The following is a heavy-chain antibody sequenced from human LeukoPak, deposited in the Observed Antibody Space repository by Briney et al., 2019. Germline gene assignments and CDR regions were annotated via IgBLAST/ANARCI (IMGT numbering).Heavy chain of an antibody. Sequence: ASVKVSCKASGYTFTSYGISWVRQAPGQGLEWMGWISAYNGNTNYAQKLQGRVTITADKSTSTAYMELSSLRSEDTAVYYCASGRLRFLEWLPGRDYYYMDVWGKGTTVTVSS. V-gene: IGHV1-18*01. J-gene: IGHJ6*03. D-gene: IGHD3-3*01. CDR3: ASGRLRFLEWLPGRDYYYMDV. CDR1: GYTFTSYG. CDR2: ISAYNGNT.